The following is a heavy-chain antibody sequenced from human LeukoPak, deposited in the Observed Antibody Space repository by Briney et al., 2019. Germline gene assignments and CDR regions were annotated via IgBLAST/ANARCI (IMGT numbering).Heavy chain of an antibody. J-gene: IGHJ4*02. Sequence: ASVKVSRKASGYTFTGYYMHWVRQAPGQGLEWRGWINPNSGDTKYSQKFQGRVTMTRDTSIRTAYMELTRLRSDDTAVYYCATQRGSYLWGTDFDYWGQGTLVTVSS. CDR1: GYTFTGYY. V-gene: IGHV1-2*02. D-gene: IGHD3-16*01. CDR3: ATQRGSYLWGTDFDY. CDR2: INPNSGDT.